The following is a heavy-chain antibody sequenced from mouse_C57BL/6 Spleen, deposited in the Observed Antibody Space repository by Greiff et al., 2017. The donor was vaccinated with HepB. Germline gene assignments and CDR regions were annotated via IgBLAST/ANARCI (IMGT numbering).Heavy chain of an antibody. CDR1: GYTFTSYW. Sequence: QVQLQQPGAELVMPGASVKLSCKASGYTFTSYWMHWVKQRPGQGLEWIGEIDPSDSYTNYNQKFKGKSTLTVDKSSSTAYMQLSSLTSEDSAVYYCARPVYDGYPFAYWGQGTLVTVSA. CDR2: IDPSDSYT. V-gene: IGHV1-69*01. J-gene: IGHJ3*01. D-gene: IGHD2-3*01. CDR3: ARPVYDGYPFAY.